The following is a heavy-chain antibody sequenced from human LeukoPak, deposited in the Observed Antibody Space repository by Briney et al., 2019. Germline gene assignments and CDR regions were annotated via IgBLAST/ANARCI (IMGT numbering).Heavy chain of an antibody. Sequence: PGGSLRLSCAASGFTFSRYGMHWVRQAPGKGLEWVAVIWYDGSNKYYADSVKGRFTISRDNSKNTLYLQMNSLRAEDTAVYYCARDSDYGSGSYPDYWGQGTLVTVSS. CDR1: GFTFSRYG. D-gene: IGHD3-10*01. CDR2: IWYDGSNK. V-gene: IGHV3-33*01. J-gene: IGHJ4*02. CDR3: ARDSDYGSGSYPDY.